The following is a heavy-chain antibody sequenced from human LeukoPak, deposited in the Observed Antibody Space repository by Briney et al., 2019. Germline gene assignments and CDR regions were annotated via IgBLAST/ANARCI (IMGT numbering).Heavy chain of an antibody. Sequence: SETLSLTCTVSGGSTSSYYWSWIRQPPGKGLEWIGYIYTSGSTNYNPSLKSRVTISVDTSKNQFSLKLSSVTAADTAVYYCARRRLWFGELSSYYMDVWGKGTTVTVSS. D-gene: IGHD3-10*01. V-gene: IGHV4-4*09. CDR3: ARRRLWFGELSSYYMDV. CDR2: IYTSGST. J-gene: IGHJ6*03. CDR1: GGSTSSYY.